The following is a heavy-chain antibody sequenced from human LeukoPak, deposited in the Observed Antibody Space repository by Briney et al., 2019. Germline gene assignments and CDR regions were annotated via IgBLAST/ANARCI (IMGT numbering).Heavy chain of an antibody. Sequence: SQTLSLTCTVSGGSISSGAYYWSWIRQHPGKGLEWIGYIYYSGSTYYNPSLKSRVTISVDTSNNQLSPRLSSVTAADTAVYYCARVSIQLERPARFDPWGQGTLVTVSS. J-gene: IGHJ5*02. CDR3: ARVSIQLERPARFDP. CDR1: GGSISSGAYY. D-gene: IGHD1-1*01. CDR2: IYYSGST. V-gene: IGHV4-31*03.